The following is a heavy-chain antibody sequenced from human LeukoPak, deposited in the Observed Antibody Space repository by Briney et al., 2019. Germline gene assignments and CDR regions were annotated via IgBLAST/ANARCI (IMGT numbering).Heavy chain of an antibody. CDR3: AGGPYDILTGYYMDV. CDR2: ISYDGSNK. J-gene: IGHJ6*03. CDR1: GFTFSSYA. D-gene: IGHD3-9*01. V-gene: IGHV3-30*04. Sequence: PGGSLLLSCAASGFTFSSYAMHGGRPAPGKGLEGVAVISYDGSNKYDADSGKGRFTISRDNSKNTLYLQMNSLIAEDTAVYYCAGGPYDILTGYYMDVWGKGTTVTVSS.